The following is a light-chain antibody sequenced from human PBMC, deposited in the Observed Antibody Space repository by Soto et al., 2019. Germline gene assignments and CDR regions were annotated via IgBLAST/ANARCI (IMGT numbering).Light chain of an antibody. Sequence: DIVMTQSPDSLAVPLGERATINCKSSQSVLYSSNNKNYLAWYQQKPGQPPKLLIYWASTRESGVPDRFSASGSGTDFTLTIRGLQAEDVAVYYCQQFYSTPYTFGQGTKLEIK. CDR1: QSVLYSSNNKNY. CDR2: WAS. J-gene: IGKJ2*01. V-gene: IGKV4-1*01. CDR3: QQFYSTPYT.